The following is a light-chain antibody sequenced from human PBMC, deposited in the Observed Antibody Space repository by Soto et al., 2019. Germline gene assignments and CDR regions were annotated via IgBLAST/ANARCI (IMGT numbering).Light chain of an antibody. V-gene: IGKV3-20*01. Sequence: EIVLTQSPGTLSLSPGERATLSCRASQSVSSSYLAWYQQKPGQAPRLLIYGASSRAPGIPDRFSGSGSGTDFTITTSSLEPADFAVYYCQQYGSSPPYTFGQGTRLEIK. CDR2: GAS. CDR1: QSVSSSY. J-gene: IGKJ2*01. CDR3: QQYGSSPPYT.